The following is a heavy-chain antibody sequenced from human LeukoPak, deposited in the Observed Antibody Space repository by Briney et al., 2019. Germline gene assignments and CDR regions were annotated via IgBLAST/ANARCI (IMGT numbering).Heavy chain of an antibody. V-gene: IGHV4-59*01. J-gene: IGHJ6*03. CDR2: VYSSKNT. CDR3: TRGTTLVRGVLRAYYYYYMDV. Sequence: KSSETLSLTCTVSGGPTLNYYWSWIRQPPGGGLEWIGYVYSSKNTNYNPSLKSRVTISVDTSKTQISLKLTSVTAADTAVYYCTRGTTLVRGVLRAYYYYYMDVWGKGTTVTVSS. CDR1: GGPTLNYY. D-gene: IGHD3-10*01.